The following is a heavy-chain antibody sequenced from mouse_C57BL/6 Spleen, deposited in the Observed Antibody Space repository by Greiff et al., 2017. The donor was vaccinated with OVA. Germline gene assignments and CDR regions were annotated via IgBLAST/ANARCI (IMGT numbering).Heavy chain of an antibody. Sequence: EVHLVESGSGLVKPSQSLSLTCSVTGYSITSGYYWNWIRQFPGNKLEWMGYISYDGSNNYNPSLKNRISITRDTSKNQFFLKLNSVTTEDTATYYCARGDYDARRFAYWGQGTLVTVSA. V-gene: IGHV3-6*01. D-gene: IGHD2-4*01. CDR3: ARGDYDARRFAY. CDR2: ISYDGSN. J-gene: IGHJ3*01. CDR1: GYSITSGYY.